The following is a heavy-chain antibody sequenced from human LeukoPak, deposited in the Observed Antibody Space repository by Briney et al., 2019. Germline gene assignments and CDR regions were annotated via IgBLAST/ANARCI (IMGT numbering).Heavy chain of an antibody. D-gene: IGHD3-3*01. Sequence: SETLSLTCTVSGYSISSGYYWGWIRQPPGKGLEWIGSIYHSGSTYYNPSLKSRVTISVDTSKNQFSLKLSSVTAADTAVYYCARVLRFLESDAFDIWGQGTMVTVSS. CDR3: ARVLRFLESDAFDI. CDR1: GYSISSGYY. J-gene: IGHJ3*02. CDR2: IYHSGST. V-gene: IGHV4-38-2*02.